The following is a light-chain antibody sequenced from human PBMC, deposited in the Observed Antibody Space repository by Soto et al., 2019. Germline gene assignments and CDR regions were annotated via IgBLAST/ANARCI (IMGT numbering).Light chain of an antibody. CDR2: DNN. V-gene: IGLV1-40*01. CDR3: HSSAVSLRGPV. CDR1: SSNIGAGYD. Sequence: QSVLTQPPSVSGAPGQRVTISCTGSSSNIGAGYDVHWYQQLPGTAPKVLIYDNNNRPSGVPDRFSASKSGTSASLAIPGLQAEDEAAYHCHSSAVSLRGPVFGGRTKLTVL. J-gene: IGLJ2*01.